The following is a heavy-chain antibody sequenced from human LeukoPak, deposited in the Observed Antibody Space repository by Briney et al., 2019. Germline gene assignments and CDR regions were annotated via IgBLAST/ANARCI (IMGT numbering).Heavy chain of an antibody. CDR3: ARGGDIVVVPAAIDAFDI. J-gene: IGHJ3*02. V-gene: IGHV4-39*07. CDR1: GGSISSSSYY. CDR2: IYYSGST. D-gene: IGHD2-2*01. Sequence: SETLSLTFTVSGGSISSSSYYLGWIRQPPGKGLEWIGSIYYSGSTYYNPSLKRRVTISVDTSKNQFSLKLSSVTAADTAVYYCARGGDIVVVPAAIDAFDIWGQGTMVTVSS.